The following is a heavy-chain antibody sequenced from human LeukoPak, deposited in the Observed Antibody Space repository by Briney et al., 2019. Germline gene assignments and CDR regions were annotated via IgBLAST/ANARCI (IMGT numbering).Heavy chain of an antibody. CDR1: GFTFSSYE. CDR2: ISGSGTTI. Sequence: TGGSLRLSCAASGFTFSSYEMNWVRQAPGKGLQWVSYISGSGTTIYYADSVKGRFTISRDNAKNSLYLQMNSLRAEDTALYYCARERIYCGGGSCYRGFDPWGQGTLVTVSS. CDR3: ARERIYCGGGSCYRGFDP. J-gene: IGHJ5*02. D-gene: IGHD2-15*01. V-gene: IGHV3-48*03.